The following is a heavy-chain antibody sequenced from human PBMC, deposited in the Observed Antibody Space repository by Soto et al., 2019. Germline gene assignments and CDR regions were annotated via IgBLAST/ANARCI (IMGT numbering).Heavy chain of an antibody. CDR2: VYYTGST. CDR1: GGYISGSY. Sequence: SETLSLTCSVSGGYISGSYWSWLRQSPGKGLEWLGYVYYTGSTNYSLSLRSRVSISVDTSKNEFYLRLSSVTAADTAVYFCARSVADPGAHIDYWGQGTQVTVSS. CDR3: ARSVADPGAHIDY. V-gene: IGHV4-59*01. J-gene: IGHJ4*02. D-gene: IGHD2-8*02.